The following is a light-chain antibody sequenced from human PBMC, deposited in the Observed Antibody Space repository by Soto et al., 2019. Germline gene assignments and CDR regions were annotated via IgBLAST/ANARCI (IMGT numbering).Light chain of an antibody. CDR3: QQYNNWPT. CDR1: QSVSSSY. V-gene: IGKV3-20*01. J-gene: IGKJ1*01. CDR2: GAS. Sequence: EIMLTQSPGTLSLSPGERATLSCRASQSVSSSYLAWYQQKPGQAPRLLISGASSRATGIPDRFSGSGSGTDFTLTISSLEPEDFAVYYCQQYNNWPTFGQGTKVDIK.